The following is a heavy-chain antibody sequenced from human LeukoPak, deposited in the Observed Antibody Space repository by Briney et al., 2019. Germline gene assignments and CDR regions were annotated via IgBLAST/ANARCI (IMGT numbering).Heavy chain of an antibody. J-gene: IGHJ4*02. V-gene: IGHV3-30*18. CDR3: AKDLGYCSGGSCCRFDY. D-gene: IGHD2-15*01. CDR1: GFTFSSYG. CDR2: ISYDGSNK. Sequence: GGSLRLSCAASGFTFSSYGMHWVRQAPGKGLEWVAVISYDGSNKYYADSVKGRFTISRDNSKNTLYLQMNSLRAEDTAVYYCAKDLGYCSGGSCCRFDYWGQGTLVTASS.